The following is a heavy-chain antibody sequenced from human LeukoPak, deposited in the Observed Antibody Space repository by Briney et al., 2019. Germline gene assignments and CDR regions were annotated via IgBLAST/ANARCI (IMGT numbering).Heavy chain of an antibody. D-gene: IGHD6-13*01. CDR2: IFYSGNT. CDR3: ARYSSSTLSFDY. J-gene: IGHJ4*02. CDR1: GGSISSSSYY. V-gene: IGHV4-39*01. Sequence: PSETLSLTCTVSGGSISSSSYYWGWIRQPPGKGLEWIGSIFYSGNTYYNPSLRSRVTISVDASKDQFSLKLSSATAADSAVYYCARYSSSTLSFDYWGQGTLVTVSS.